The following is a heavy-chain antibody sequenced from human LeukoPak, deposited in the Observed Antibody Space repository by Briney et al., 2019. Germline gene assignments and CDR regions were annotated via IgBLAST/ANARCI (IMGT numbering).Heavy chain of an antibody. J-gene: IGHJ5*02. CDR2: IYYTGTA. V-gene: IGHV4-39*07. Sequence: SETLSLTCTVSGASIRGSDYYWDWIRQTPGKGLEWNAAIYYTGTAYYNPSLKSRVTISVDTSKNQFSLKVSSVTAADTAVYYCVRDDAFVRGPIARNWFDPWGQGVLVTVSS. CDR1: GASIRGSDYY. CDR3: VRDDAFVRGPIARNWFDP. D-gene: IGHD3-10*01.